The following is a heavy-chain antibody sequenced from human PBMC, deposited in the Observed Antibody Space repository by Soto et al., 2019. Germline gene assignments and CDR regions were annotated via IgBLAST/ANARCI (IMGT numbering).Heavy chain of an antibody. CDR3: TTDGGSYSQYYGMDV. CDR1: GFTFSNAW. D-gene: IGHD1-26*01. CDR2: IKSKTDGGTT. J-gene: IGHJ6*02. Sequence: GGSLRLSCAASGFTFSNAWMSWVRQAPGKGLEWVGRIKSKTDGGTTDYAAPVKGRFTISRDDSKNTLYLQMNSLKTEDTAVYYCTTDGGSYSQYYGMDVWGQGTTVTVSS. V-gene: IGHV3-15*01.